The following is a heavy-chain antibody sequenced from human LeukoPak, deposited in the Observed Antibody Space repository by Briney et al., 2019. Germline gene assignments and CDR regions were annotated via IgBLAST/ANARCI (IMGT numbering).Heavy chain of an antibody. CDR3: ARVFDDYSNYEVDY. CDR2: ISNNGGYT. CDR1: GFTFSSSA. V-gene: IGHV3-23*01. J-gene: IGHJ4*02. D-gene: IGHD4-11*01. Sequence: PGGSLRLSCAASGFTFSSSAMSWVRQAPGKGLEWVSAISNNGGYTYYADSVQGRFTISRDNSKSTLCLQMNSLRAEDTAVYYCARVFDDYSNYEVDYWGQGTLVTVSS.